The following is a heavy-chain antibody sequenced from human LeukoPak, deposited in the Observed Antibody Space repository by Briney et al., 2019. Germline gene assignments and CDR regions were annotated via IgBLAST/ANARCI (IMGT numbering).Heavy chain of an antibody. J-gene: IGHJ4*02. CDR2: INSDGSST. CDR3: ARDSPGYSGYDFTD. D-gene: IGHD5-12*01. Sequence: GGSLRLSCAASGFTFSSYWMHWVRQAPGKGLVWVSRINSDGSSTSYADSVKGRFTISRDNAKNTLYLQMISLRAEDTAVYYCARDSPGYSGYDFTDWGQGTLVTVSS. V-gene: IGHV3-74*01. CDR1: GFTFSSYW.